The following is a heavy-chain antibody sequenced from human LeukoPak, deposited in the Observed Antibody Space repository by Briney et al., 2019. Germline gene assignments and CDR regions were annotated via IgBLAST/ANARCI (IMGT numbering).Heavy chain of an antibody. Sequence: APVKVSCKASGYTFTSYGISWVRQAPGQGLEWMGWISAYNGNTNYAQKLQGRVTMTTDTSTSTAYMELRSLRSDDTAVYYCARDGDSSGYPGRDCWGQGTLVTVSS. V-gene: IGHV1-18*01. D-gene: IGHD6-19*01. CDR1: GYTFTSYG. CDR2: ISAYNGNT. J-gene: IGHJ4*02. CDR3: ARDGDSSGYPGRDC.